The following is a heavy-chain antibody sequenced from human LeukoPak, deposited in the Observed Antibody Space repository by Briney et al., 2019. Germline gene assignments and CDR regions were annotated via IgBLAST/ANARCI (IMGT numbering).Heavy chain of an antibody. Sequence: ASVRVSCKDSGYTFTMYAMNWVRQAPGQGGEWMGWINLKSGGTNYIQKFQGRDTITRDTSIRTDYMEMRRLRDDDTAVYYCARVSQTDYDFDYWGQGTLVTVSS. CDR2: INLKSGGT. J-gene: IGHJ4*02. D-gene: IGHD4-17*01. V-gene: IGHV1-2*02. CDR1: GYTFTMYA. CDR3: ARVSQTDYDFDY.